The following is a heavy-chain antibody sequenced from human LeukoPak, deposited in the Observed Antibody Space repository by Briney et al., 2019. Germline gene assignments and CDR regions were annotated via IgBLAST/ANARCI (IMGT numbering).Heavy chain of an antibody. V-gene: IGHV3-48*01. Sequence: GGSLSLSCAVSGFTFSSYSMNWVRRAPGKGLEWVSYIGSSVSTRYYADSVKGRFTISRDNGKHSLYLQMNSLRAEDTAVYYCAREGSDFWSGYTKGYFDYWGQGTLVTVSS. CDR3: AREGSDFWSGYTKGYFDY. CDR1: GFTFSSYS. J-gene: IGHJ4*02. D-gene: IGHD3-3*01. CDR2: IGSSVSTR.